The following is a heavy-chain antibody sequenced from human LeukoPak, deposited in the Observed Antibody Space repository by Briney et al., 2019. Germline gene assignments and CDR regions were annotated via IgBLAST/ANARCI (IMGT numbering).Heavy chain of an antibody. J-gene: IGHJ4*02. CDR3: ARAPQYDSSGPRPYYFDY. Sequence: SETLSLTRAVYGGPFSGYYWSWIRQPPGKGLEWIGEINHSGSTNYNPSLKSRVTISVDTSKNQFSLKLSSVTAADTAVYYCARAPQYDSSGPRPYYFDYWGQGTLVTVSS. CDR1: GGPFSGYY. V-gene: IGHV4-34*01. D-gene: IGHD3-22*01. CDR2: INHSGST.